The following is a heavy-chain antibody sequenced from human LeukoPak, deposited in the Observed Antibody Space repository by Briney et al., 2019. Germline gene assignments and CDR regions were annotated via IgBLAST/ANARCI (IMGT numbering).Heavy chain of an antibody. CDR2: INYSGNT. D-gene: IGHD3-10*01. Sequence: SETLSLTCTVSGGSISSYYWNWIRQPPGKGLEWIGYINYSGNTNYNPPLKSRLTISRDTSKNHFSLKLSSVTAADTAVYHCARSRDGSWYFDIWGRGTQVTVSS. J-gene: IGHJ2*01. CDR3: ARSRDGSWYFDI. V-gene: IGHV4-59*01. CDR1: GGSISSYY.